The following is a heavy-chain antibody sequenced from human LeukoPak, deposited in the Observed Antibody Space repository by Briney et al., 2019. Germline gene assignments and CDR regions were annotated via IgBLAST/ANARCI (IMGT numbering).Heavy chain of an antibody. CDR2: ISISGDKI. D-gene: IGHD7-27*01. CDR1: GFTFSNSA. CDR3: ARTPLTGEVDY. V-gene: IGHV3-21*04. Sequence: GGSLRLSCGVSGFTFSNSAMSWVRKPPGKGLEWLSSISISGDKILYADSVKGRFTISRDNAKNSLYLQMNSLRAEDTALYHCARTPLTGEVDYWGQGTLVTVSS. J-gene: IGHJ4*02.